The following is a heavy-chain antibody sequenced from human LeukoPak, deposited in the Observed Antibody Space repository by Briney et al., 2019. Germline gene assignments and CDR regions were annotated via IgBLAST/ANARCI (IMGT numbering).Heavy chain of an antibody. CDR1: GFTFSDYY. CDR2: IKSKTDGGTT. D-gene: IGHD1-26*01. V-gene: IGHV3-15*01. J-gene: IGHJ4*02. Sequence: GGSLRLSCAASGFTFSDYYMSWIRLAPGKGLEWVGRIKSKTDGGTTDYAAPVKGRFTISRDDSKNTLYLQMNSLKTEDTAVYYCTTPFGSYYGLRDYWGQGTLVTVSS. CDR3: TTPFGSYYGLRDY.